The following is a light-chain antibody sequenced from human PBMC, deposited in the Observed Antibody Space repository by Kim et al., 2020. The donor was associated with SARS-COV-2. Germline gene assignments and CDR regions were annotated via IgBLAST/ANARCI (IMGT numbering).Light chain of an antibody. J-gene: IGLJ3*02. Sequence: GQRVTISCSGSSSNIGGKSVNWYQQFPGTAPKLVVYSNNQRPSGVPDRVSASKSGTSASLAISGLQSEDEADYYCGTWDDTLGGWLFGGGTQLTVL. CDR3: GTWDDTLGGWL. V-gene: IGLV1-44*01. CDR2: SNN. CDR1: SSNIGGKS.